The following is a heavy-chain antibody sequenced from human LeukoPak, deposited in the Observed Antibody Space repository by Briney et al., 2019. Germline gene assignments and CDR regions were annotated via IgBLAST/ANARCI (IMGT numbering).Heavy chain of an antibody. CDR3: VKDWRDESNCGGDCLQY. V-gene: IGHV3-23*01. D-gene: IGHD2-21*02. J-gene: IGHJ4*02. Sequence: GGSLRLSCVASGFTFSAYSMTWVRQAPGKGLDLVSSISVSGGGTYYADSVRGRFTISRDNSKNTLYLHMNSLRAEDTAVYYCVKDWRDESNCGGDCLQYWGQGTLVTVSS. CDR2: ISVSGGGT. CDR1: GFTFSAYS.